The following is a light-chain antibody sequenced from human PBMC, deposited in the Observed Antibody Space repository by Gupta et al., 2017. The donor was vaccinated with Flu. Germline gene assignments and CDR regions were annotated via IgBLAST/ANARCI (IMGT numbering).Light chain of an antibody. V-gene: IGKV3-11*01. CDR3: QHRSN. CDR1: QSVSSY. J-gene: IGKJ2*01. CDR2: DAS. Sequence: EIVLTQSPATLSLSPGERATLSCRASQSVSSYLAWYQQKPGQAPRLLIYDASRFSGSGSGTDFTLTISSLEPEDFAVYYCQHRSNFGQGTKLEIK.